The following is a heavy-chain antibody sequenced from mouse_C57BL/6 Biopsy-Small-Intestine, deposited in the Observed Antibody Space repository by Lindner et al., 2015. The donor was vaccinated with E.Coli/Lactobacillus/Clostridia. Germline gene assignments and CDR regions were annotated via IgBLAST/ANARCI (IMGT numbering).Heavy chain of an antibody. D-gene: IGHD1-1*01. J-gene: IGHJ2*01. Sequence: VQLQESGPGLAKPSQTLSLTCSVTGYSITSDYWNWIREFPGNKLEYMGYISYSGSTYYNPPLKSRISITRDTSKKQYYLQLNSVTTEDTATYYCARLGGSSYFYFDYWGQGTTLTVSS. V-gene: IGHV3-8*01. CDR2: ISYSGST. CDR1: GYSITSDY. CDR3: ARLGGSSYFYFDY.